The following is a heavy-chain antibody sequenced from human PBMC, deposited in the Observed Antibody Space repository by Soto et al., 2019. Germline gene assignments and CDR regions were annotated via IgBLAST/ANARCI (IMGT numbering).Heavy chain of an antibody. J-gene: IGHJ4*02. CDR3: AKEVSLGSQVDVGY. V-gene: IGHV3-23*01. Sequence: GGSLRLSCAASGFTFSIFAMSWVRQSPGKGLEWVSTISGSGGSTYYADAGKGRCSISRDNSMGTLYLQMKRLRVEDTAIYYCAKEVSLGSQVDVGYWGQGTLVTVSS. CDR2: ISGSGGST. CDR1: GFTFSIFA. D-gene: IGHD7-27*01.